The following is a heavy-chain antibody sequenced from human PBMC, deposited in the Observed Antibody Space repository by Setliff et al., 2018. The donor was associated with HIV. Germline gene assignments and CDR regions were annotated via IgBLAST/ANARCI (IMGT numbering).Heavy chain of an antibody. CDR1: GFTFSNYE. CDR3: ARKGD. J-gene: IGHJ4*02. V-gene: IGHV3-48*03. Sequence: PGGSLRLSCAASGFTFSNYEMSWVRQAPGKGPEWVSYITGSGDTIYYADSVKGRFTISRDNAKNSLYLQMNSLRAEDTAVYYCARKGDWGQGTLVTVSS. CDR2: ITGSGDTI.